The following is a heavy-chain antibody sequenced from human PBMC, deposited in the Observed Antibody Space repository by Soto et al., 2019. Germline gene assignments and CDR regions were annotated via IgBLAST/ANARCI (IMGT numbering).Heavy chain of an antibody. J-gene: IGHJ6*02. CDR1: GFTFSSYG. CDR2: ISYDGSNK. V-gene: IGHV3-30*18. CDR3: AKDRTGGSVLYGMDV. Sequence: QVQLVESGGGVVQPGRSLRLSCAASGFTFSSYGMHWVRQAPGKGLEWVAVISYDGSNKYYADSVKGRFTISRDNSKNTLYLQMNSLRAVDTAVYYCAKDRTGGSVLYGMDVWGQGTTVTVSS. D-gene: IGHD5-12*01.